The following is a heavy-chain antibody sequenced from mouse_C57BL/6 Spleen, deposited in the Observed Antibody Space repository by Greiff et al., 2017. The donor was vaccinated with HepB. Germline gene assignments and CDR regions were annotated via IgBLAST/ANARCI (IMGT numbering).Heavy chain of an antibody. J-gene: IGHJ1*03. CDR2: INPNNGGT. V-gene: IGHV1-22*01. D-gene: IGHD1-1*01. CDR1: GYTFTDYN. CDR3: ARGPVYYYGSSLWYFDV. Sequence: EVQLVESGPELVKPGASVKMSCKASGYTFTDYNMHWVKQSHGKSLEWIGYINPNNGGTSYNQKFKGKATLTVNKSSSTAYMELRSLTSEDSAVYYCARGPVYYYGSSLWYFDVWGTGTTVTVSS.